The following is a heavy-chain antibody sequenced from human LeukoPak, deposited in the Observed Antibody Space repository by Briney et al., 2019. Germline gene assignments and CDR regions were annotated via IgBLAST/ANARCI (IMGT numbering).Heavy chain of an antibody. V-gene: IGHV3-9*01. D-gene: IGHD6-13*01. CDR2: ISWNSGSI. J-gene: IGHJ2*01. Sequence: GGSLRLSCAASGFTFDDYAMHWVRQAPGKGLEWVSGISWNSGSIGYADSVKGRFTISRDNAKNSLYLQMNSLRAEDTALYYCAKGVLEQPNGAYWYFDLWGRGTLVTVPS. CDR1: GFTFDDYA. CDR3: AKGVLEQPNGAYWYFDL.